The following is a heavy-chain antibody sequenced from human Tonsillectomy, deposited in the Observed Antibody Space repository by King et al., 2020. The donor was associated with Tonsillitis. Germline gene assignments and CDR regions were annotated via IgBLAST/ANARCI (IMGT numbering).Heavy chain of an antibody. CDR3: TRGELYSSSFDS. CDR2: IDGSGGGT. J-gene: IGHJ4*02. D-gene: IGHD6-6*01. V-gene: IGHV1-46*03. Sequence: QLVQSGTEVEKPGASVRVSCKASGYTFTTSYMHLVRQAPGQGLEWMGMIDGSGGGTAYPQKFQGRVTLTRDTAASTVYMELSSLRSEDTAVYYCTRGELYSSSFDSWGQGTLVTVSS. CDR1: GYTFTTSY.